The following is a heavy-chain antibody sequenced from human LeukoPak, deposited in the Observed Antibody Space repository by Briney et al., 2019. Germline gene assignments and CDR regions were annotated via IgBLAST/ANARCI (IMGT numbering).Heavy chain of an antibody. CDR2: IYYSGST. J-gene: IGHJ6*02. CDR1: GGSISSYY. Sequence: PSETLSLTCTVSGGSISSYYWSWIRQPPGKGLEWIGYIYYSGSTNYNPSLMSRVTISVDTSKNQFSLKLSSVTAADTAVYYCARDRPGGAGTNFYYYYGMDVWGQGTTVTVSS. D-gene: IGHD6-13*01. CDR3: ARDRPGGAGTNFYYYYGMDV. V-gene: IGHV4-59*01.